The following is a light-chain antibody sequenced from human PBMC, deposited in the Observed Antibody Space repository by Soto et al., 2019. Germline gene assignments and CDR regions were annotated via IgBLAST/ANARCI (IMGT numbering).Light chain of an antibody. CDR3: QQLSRYPLT. CDR1: KALSNY. V-gene: IGKV1-9*01. J-gene: IGKJ4*01. Sequence: IRLTQCPSVLYVSXGDTVTINCRTSKALSNYLARYQQKPGIAPDVXXYSASTLQGGGPSRFSGSGSETEFSLTIRAWQPEDFATYYGQQLSRYPLTFGEGTKVDIK. CDR2: SAS.